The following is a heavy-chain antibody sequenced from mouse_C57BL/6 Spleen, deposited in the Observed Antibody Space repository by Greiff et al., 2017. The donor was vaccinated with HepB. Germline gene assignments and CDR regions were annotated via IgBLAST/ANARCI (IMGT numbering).Heavy chain of an antibody. D-gene: IGHD3-1*01. CDR3: ARGLEYFDV. CDR1: GYTFTDYY. CDR2: INPYNGGT. V-gene: IGHV1-19*01. Sequence: EVQLQESGPVLVKPGASVKMSCKASGYTFTDYYMNWVKQSHGKSLEWIGVINPYNGGTSYNKKFKGKATLTVDKSSSSAYVERNSLTSEDSTVYYCARGLEYFDVWGAGTTVTVSS. J-gene: IGHJ1*01.